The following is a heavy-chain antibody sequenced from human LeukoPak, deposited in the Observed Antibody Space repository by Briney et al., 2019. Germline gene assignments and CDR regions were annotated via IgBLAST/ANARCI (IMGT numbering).Heavy chain of an antibody. CDR3: ARGKSKFDY. CDR2: VYYRGST. J-gene: IGHJ4*02. CDR1: GGSMSSYY. Sequence: SETLSLTCTVSGGSMSSYYWSWIRQPPGKGLEWIGYVYYRGSTNYNPSLKSPVTISVDTSKNQFSLKLSSVTAADTAVYYCARGKSKFDYWGQGTLVTVSS. V-gene: IGHV4-59*08.